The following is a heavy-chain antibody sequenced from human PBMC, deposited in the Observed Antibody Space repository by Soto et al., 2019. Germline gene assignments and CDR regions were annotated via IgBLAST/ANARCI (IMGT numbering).Heavy chain of an antibody. D-gene: IGHD4-17*01. CDR2: IIPIFGTA. V-gene: IGHV1-69*13. Sequence: AASVKVSCKASGGTFSSYAISWVRQAPGQGLEWMGGIIPIFGTANYAQKFQGRVTITADESTSTAYMELSSLRSEDTAVYYCARDYGDYVSHFDPWGQGTLVTVSS. J-gene: IGHJ5*02. CDR3: ARDYGDYVSHFDP. CDR1: GGTFSSYA.